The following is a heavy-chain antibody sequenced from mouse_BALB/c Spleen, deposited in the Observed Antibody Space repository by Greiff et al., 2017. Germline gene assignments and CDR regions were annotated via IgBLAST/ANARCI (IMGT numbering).Heavy chain of an antibody. D-gene: IGHD1-1*01. CDR1: GFTFSSYA. V-gene: IGHV5-6-5*01. CDR3: AREGYYYGRFAY. Sequence: EVQLVESGGGLVKPGGSLKLSCAASGFTFSSYAMSWVRQTPEKRLEWVASISSGGSTYYPDSVKGRFTISRDNARNILYLQMSSLRSEDTAMYYCAREGYYYGRFAYWGQGTLVTVSA. J-gene: IGHJ3*01. CDR2: ISSGGST.